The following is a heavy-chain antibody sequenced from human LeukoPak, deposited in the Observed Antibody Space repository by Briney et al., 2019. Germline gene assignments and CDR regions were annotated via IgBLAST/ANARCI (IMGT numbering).Heavy chain of an antibody. CDR1: GYTFTSYY. D-gene: IGHD1-26*01. V-gene: IGHV1-46*01. Sequence: GASVKVSCKASGYTFTSYYMHWVRQAPGQGLEWMGIINPSGGSTSYAQKFQGGVTMTRDTSTSTVYMELSSLRSEDTAVYYCARATYSGSYRPYAFDIWGQGTMVTVSS. CDR3: ARATYSGSYRPYAFDI. J-gene: IGHJ3*02. CDR2: INPSGGST.